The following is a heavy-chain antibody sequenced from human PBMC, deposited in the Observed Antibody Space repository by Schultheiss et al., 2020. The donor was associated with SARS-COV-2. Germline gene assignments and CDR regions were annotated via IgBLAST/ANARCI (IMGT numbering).Heavy chain of an antibody. V-gene: IGHV4-38-2*01. Sequence: SQTLSLTCAVSGYSISSGYYWGWIRQPPGKGLEWIGSIYYSGSTNYNPSLKSRVTMSVDTSKNQFSLKLSSVTAADTAVYYCATGVGATFSNYYYGMDVWGQGTTVTVSS. CDR3: ATGVGATFSNYYYGMDV. CDR1: GYSISSGYY. J-gene: IGHJ6*02. CDR2: IYYSGST. D-gene: IGHD1-26*01.